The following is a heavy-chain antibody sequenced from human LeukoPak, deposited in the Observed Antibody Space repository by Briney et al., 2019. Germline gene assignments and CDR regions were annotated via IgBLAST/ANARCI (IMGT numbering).Heavy chain of an antibody. CDR2: IYYTGNT. D-gene: IGHD3-3*01. Sequence: PSETLSLTCTVSSGSIRNYFWSWLRQPPGQGLEWIGDIYYTGNTKYNPSLKSRLTMSVDTSKNQFFLTLTSVTAAGTAVYYCARAQGIFGAEWFAPWVQGTLVAVSS. CDR3: ARAQGIFGAEWFAP. V-gene: IGHV4-59*01. CDR1: SGSIRNYF. J-gene: IGHJ5*02.